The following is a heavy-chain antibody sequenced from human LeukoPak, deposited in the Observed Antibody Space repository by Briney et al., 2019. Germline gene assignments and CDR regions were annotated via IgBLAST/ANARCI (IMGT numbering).Heavy chain of an antibody. J-gene: IGHJ1*01. CDR1: GYTFTSYG. Sequence: GASVKVSCKASGYTFTSYGISWVRQAPGQGLEWMGWISAYNGNTNYAQKLQGRVTMTTDTSTSTAYMELRSLRSDDTAVYYCASAGIAVADTIFYFQHWGQGTLVTVSS. D-gene: IGHD6-19*01. CDR3: ASAGIAVADTIFYFQH. V-gene: IGHV1-18*04. CDR2: ISAYNGNT.